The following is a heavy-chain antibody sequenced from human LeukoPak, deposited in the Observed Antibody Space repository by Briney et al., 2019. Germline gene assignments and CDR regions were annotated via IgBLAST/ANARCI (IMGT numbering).Heavy chain of an antibody. J-gene: IGHJ4*02. V-gene: IGHV4-38-2*02. CDR3: SRASSTSYYDY. CDR2: IYHSGST. D-gene: IGHD6-19*01. Sequence: SETLSLTCTVSGYSISSGYYWGWIRQPPGKGLEWIGTIYHSGSTYYNPSLKSRVTISVDTSKNQFSLKLSSVTAADTALYYCSRASSTSYYDYWGQGSLVTVSS. CDR1: GYSISSGYY.